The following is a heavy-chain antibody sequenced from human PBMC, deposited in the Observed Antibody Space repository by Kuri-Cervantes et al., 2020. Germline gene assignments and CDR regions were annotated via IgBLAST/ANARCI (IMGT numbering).Heavy chain of an antibody. D-gene: IGHD3-3*01. J-gene: IGHJ3*02. Sequence: SETLSLTCTVSGGSISSGGYYWSWIRQPPGKGLEWIGEINHSGSTNYNPSLKSRVTISVDTSKNQFSLKLSSVTAADTAVYYCARGRGVKYDFWSGYHDDAFDIWGQGTMVTVSS. V-gene: IGHV4-39*07. CDR2: INHSGST. CDR1: GGSISSGGYY. CDR3: ARGRGVKYDFWSGYHDDAFDI.